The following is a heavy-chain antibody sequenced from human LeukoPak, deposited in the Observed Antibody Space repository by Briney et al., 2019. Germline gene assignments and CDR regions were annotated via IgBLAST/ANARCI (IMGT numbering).Heavy chain of an antibody. CDR3: ARVSLEMATDY. CDR2: IYSGGST. D-gene: IGHD5-24*01. Sequence: PGGSLRLSCAASGFTFSSYAMSRVRQAPGKGLEWVSVIYSGGSTYYADSVKGRFTISRDNSKNTLYLQMNSLRAEDTAVYYCARVSLEMATDYWGQGTLVTVSS. J-gene: IGHJ4*02. V-gene: IGHV3-53*01. CDR1: GFTFSSYA.